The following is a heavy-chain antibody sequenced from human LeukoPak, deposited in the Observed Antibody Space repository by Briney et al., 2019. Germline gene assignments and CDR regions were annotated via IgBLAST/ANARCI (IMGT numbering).Heavy chain of an antibody. J-gene: IGHJ4*02. Sequence: ASVKVSCKASGGTLTELSMHWVRQAPGKGLEWMGGFDPEDGETIYAQKFQGRVTMTEDTSTDTAYMELSSLRSEDTAVYYCATVPVQMRFGDFDYWGQGTLVTVSS. CDR3: ATVPVQMRFGDFDY. CDR1: GGTLTELS. D-gene: IGHD3-10*01. V-gene: IGHV1-24*01. CDR2: FDPEDGET.